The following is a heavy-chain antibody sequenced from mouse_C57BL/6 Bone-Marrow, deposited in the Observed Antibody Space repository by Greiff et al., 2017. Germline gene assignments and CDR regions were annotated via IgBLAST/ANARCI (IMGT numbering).Heavy chain of an antibody. CDR3: ARSQGNYPVYCDY. D-gene: IGHD2-1*01. J-gene: IGHJ2*01. V-gene: IGHV1-53*01. CDR1: GYTFTSYW. CDR2: INPSNGGT. Sequence: VQLQQPGTELVKPGASVKLSCKASGYTFTSYWMHWVKQRPGQGLEWIGNINPSNGGTNYNEKFKSKATLTVDKSSSTAYMQLSSLTSEDSAVYYCARSQGNYPVYCDYWGQGTTLTVSS.